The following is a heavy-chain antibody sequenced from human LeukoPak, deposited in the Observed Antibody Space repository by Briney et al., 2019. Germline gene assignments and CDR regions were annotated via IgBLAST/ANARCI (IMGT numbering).Heavy chain of an antibody. Sequence: PSETLSLTCTVSGGSISSGGYYWSWIRQHPGKGLEWIGYIYYSGSTYYNPSFESRVIISVDTSKNQFSLKLSSVTAADTAVYYCARGHSSSENWFDPWGQGTLVTVSS. D-gene: IGHD6-6*01. J-gene: IGHJ5*02. V-gene: IGHV4-31*03. CDR2: IYYSGST. CDR1: GGSISSGGYY. CDR3: ARGHSSSENWFDP.